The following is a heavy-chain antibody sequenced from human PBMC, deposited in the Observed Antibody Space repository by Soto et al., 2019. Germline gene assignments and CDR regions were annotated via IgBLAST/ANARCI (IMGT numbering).Heavy chain of an antibody. Sequence: PGGSLRLSCEASGFTFNNYAIPWVRKAPGKGLEWVSGITSSGAAYYADSVKGRFTISRDNSKNTLYLQMNSLRAEDTAVYYCAKGESSVSATDLDPWGQGTLVTVSS. D-gene: IGHD3-22*01. J-gene: IGHJ5*02. V-gene: IGHV3-23*01. CDR2: ITSSGAA. CDR1: GFTFNNYA. CDR3: AKGESSVSATDLDP.